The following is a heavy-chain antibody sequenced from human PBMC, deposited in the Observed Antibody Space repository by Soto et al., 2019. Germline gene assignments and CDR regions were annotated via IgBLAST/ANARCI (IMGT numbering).Heavy chain of an antibody. J-gene: IGHJ5*02. D-gene: IGHD5-12*01. Sequence: TLSLTCAVYGGSFGGYYWSWIRQPPGKGLEWIGEINHSGSTNYNPSLKSRVTISVDTSKNQFSLKLSSVTAADTAVYYCARTPYATSLIGFVPWGQGTLVTVST. CDR2: INHSGST. CDR1: GGSFGGYY. V-gene: IGHV4-34*01. CDR3: ARTPYATSLIGFVP.